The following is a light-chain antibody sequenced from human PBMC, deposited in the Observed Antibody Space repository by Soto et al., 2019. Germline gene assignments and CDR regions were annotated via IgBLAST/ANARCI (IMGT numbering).Light chain of an antibody. CDR2: EAS. CDR1: HDISTF. V-gene: IGKV1-9*01. Sequence: DIQLPQSPSLLSASIGDRVTITCRASHDISTFLAWYQQKPGKAPKLLIYEASTLQSGVPSRFSGSGSGTEFTLKISGLLPEDFAAYHCQQLYTLPFTFGQGTRLEI. CDR3: QQLYTLPFT. J-gene: IGKJ5*01.